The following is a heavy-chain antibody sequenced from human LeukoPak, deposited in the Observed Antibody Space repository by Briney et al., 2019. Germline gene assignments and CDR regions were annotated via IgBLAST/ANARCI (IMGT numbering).Heavy chain of an antibody. D-gene: IGHD6-19*01. CDR2: IYHSGNT. J-gene: IGHJ4*02. Sequence: SETLSLTCAVSGDSISSSNWWSWVRQPPGKGLEWIGEIYHSGNTNYNPSLESRVTISVDKSKNQFSLILSSVTAADTAVYYCARVPSSGRFDYWGQGTLVTVSS. CDR3: ARVPSSGRFDY. CDR1: GDSISSSNW. V-gene: IGHV4-4*02.